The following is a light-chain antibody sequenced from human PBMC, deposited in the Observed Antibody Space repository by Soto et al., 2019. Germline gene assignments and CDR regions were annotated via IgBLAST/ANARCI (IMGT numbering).Light chain of an antibody. CDR2: EGS. CDR3: YSYAGSSIVV. V-gene: IGLV2-23*01. J-gene: IGLJ2*01. Sequence: QSALTQPASVSGSPGQSITISCTGTSSDVGSYNLVSWYQQHPGKAPKLMIYEGSKRPSGVSNRFSGSKSGNTASLTISGLQAEDEADYYCYSYAGSSIVVFGGGTKVTVL. CDR1: SSDVGSYNL.